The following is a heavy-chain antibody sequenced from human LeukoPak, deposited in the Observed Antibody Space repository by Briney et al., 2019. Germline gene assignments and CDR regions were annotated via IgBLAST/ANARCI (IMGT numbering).Heavy chain of an antibody. CDR1: GFTFSTYA. V-gene: IGHV3-23*01. CDR2: VNGRGYST. CDR3: ANLGSSELRVPASQGN. J-gene: IGHJ4*02. Sequence: GGSLRLSCAASGFTFSTYAMSWARQAPGKGLEWVSAVNGRGYSTYYADSVKGRFTISRDNSKNTVFLQMSSLRVEDTAVYYCANLGSSELRVPASQGNWGQGTLVTVSS. D-gene: IGHD2-2*01.